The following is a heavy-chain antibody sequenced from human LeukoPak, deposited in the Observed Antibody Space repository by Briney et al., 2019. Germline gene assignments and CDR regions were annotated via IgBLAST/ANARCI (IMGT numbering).Heavy chain of an antibody. CDR2: ISGSGGST. V-gene: IGHV3-23*01. CDR1: GFIFSSYA. Sequence: PGGSLRLSCAASGFIFSSYAMRWVREAPGKGLEWVSAISGSGGSTYYADSVKGRFTISRDNSKNTLYLQMNSLRAEDTAVYYCAKSSSGWYKDAFDIWGQGTMVTVSS. CDR3: AKSSSGWYKDAFDI. J-gene: IGHJ3*02. D-gene: IGHD6-19*01.